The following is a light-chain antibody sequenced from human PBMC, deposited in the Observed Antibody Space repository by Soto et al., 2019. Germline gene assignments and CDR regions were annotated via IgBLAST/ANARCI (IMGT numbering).Light chain of an antibody. J-gene: IGKJ4*01. CDR2: DAS. Sequence: EIVLTQSPATLSLSHGERATLSCRASHIVSSYLALYQQKPCQAPRLLIYDASNRATGIPARFSGSGSGTDFTLTISSLEPEDFAVYYCQQRSNWPSLTFGGGTKVDIK. CDR1: HIVSSY. CDR3: QQRSNWPSLT. V-gene: IGKV3-11*01.